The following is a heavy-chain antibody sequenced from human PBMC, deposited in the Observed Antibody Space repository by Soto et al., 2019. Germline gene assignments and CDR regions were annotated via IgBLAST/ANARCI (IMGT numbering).Heavy chain of an antibody. D-gene: IGHD1-20*01. V-gene: IGHV2-5*02. CDR3: AHTRSITGIPGGHWFDP. J-gene: IGHJ5*02. Sequence: SGPTLVNPTQPLTLTCTFSGFSLSTSGVGVGWIRQPPGKALEWLALIYWDDDKRYSPSLKSRLTITKDTSKNQVVLTMTNMDPVDTATYYCAHTRSITGIPGGHWFDPWGQGTLVTVSS. CDR2: IYWDDDK. CDR1: GFSLSTSGVG.